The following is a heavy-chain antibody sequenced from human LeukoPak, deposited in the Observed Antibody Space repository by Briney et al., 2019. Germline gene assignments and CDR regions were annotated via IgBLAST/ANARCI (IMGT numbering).Heavy chain of an antibody. V-gene: IGHV4-59*08. J-gene: IGHJ4*02. D-gene: IGHD1-26*01. CDR1: GGSISSYY. CDR3: ARQLREWELQADY. CDR2: IYYSGST. Sequence: SETLSLTCTVSGGSISSYYWSWIRQPPGKGLEWIGYIYYSGSTNYNPSLKSRVTISVDMSKNQSSLKLSSVTAADTAVYYCARQLREWELQADYWGQGTLVTVSS.